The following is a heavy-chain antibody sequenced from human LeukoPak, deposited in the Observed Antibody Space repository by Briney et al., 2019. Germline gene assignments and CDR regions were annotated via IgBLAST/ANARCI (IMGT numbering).Heavy chain of an antibody. Sequence: GGSLRLSCTVSGFTVSSNSMSWVRQAPGKGLEWVSFIYSGGSTQYSDSVKGRFTISRDNSKNTLYLQMNSLRAEDTAVYYCARDLLAVAATGIGFDDWGQGTLVTVSS. CDR2: IYSGGST. CDR1: GFTVSSNS. V-gene: IGHV3-53*01. D-gene: IGHD6-19*01. CDR3: ARDLLAVAATGIGFDD. J-gene: IGHJ4*02.